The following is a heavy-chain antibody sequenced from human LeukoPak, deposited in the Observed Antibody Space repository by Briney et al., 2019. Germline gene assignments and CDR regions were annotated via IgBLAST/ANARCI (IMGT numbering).Heavy chain of an antibody. CDR2: ISGSGGST. CDR3: AKGGYFDWLLPLDY. Sequence: PGGSLRLSCAASGFTFSSYWMSWVRQAPGKGLEWVSAISGSGGSTYYADSVKGRFTISRDNSKNTLYLQMNSLRAEDTAVYYCAKGGYFDWLLPLDYWGQGTLVTVSS. CDR1: GFTFSSYW. J-gene: IGHJ4*02. D-gene: IGHD3-9*01. V-gene: IGHV3-23*01.